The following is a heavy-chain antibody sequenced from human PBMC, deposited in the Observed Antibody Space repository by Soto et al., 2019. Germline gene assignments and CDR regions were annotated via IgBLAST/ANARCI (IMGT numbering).Heavy chain of an antibody. CDR2: INPNSGGT. Sequence: SSVKVSCKASGGMFHSSAINWVRQAPGQGLEWIGWINPNSGGTNYAQKFQGRVTMTRDTSISTAYMELSRLRSDDTAVYYCARERDKIVVVPAARYCFDYWGQGALVTVSS. CDR1: GGMFHSSA. J-gene: IGHJ4*02. CDR3: ARERDKIVVVPAARYCFDY. D-gene: IGHD2-2*01. V-gene: IGHV1-2*02.